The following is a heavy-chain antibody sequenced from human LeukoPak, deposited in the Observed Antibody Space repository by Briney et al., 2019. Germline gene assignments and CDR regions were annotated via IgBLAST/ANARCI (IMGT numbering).Heavy chain of an antibody. J-gene: IGHJ5*02. V-gene: IGHV4-4*07. Sequence: VKPSETLSLTCTVSGGSISSYYWSWIRQPAGKGLEWIGRIYTSGSTNYNPSLKSRVTVSVDTSKNQFSLKLSSVTAADTAVYCCARDVDGGNFNWFDPWGQGTLVTVSS. CDR2: IYTSGST. D-gene: IGHD4-23*01. CDR1: GGSISSYY. CDR3: ARDVDGGNFNWFDP.